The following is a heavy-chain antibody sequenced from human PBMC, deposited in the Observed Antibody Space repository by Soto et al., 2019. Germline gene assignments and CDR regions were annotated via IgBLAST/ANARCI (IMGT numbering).Heavy chain of an antibody. CDR1: GGSISSGGYY. Sequence: SETLSRTCTVSGGSISSGGYYWSWIRQDPGKGLELIGYIYYSVITYYNPYLKSRVTISVDTSKNQFSLKLSSVTAADTAVYYRATDSYDSSGYVDYWGQGTMVTVSS. D-gene: IGHD3-22*01. CDR2: IYYSVIT. CDR3: ATDSYDSSGYVDY. J-gene: IGHJ4*02. V-gene: IGHV4-31*03.